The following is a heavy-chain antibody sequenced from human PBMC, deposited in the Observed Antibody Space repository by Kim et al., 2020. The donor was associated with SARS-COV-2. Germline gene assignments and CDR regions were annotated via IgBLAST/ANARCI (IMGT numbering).Heavy chain of an antibody. J-gene: IGHJ4*02. V-gene: IGHV4-38-2*02. D-gene: IGHD7-27*01. CDR3: ARVSGVPGYFDY. CDR2: IYHSGST. CDR1: GYSISSGYY. Sequence: SETLSLTCTVSGYSISSGYYWGWIRQPPGKGLEWIGSIYHSGSTYYNPSLKSRVTISVDTSKNQFSLKLSSVTAADTAVYYCARVSGVPGYFDYWGQGTLVTVSS.